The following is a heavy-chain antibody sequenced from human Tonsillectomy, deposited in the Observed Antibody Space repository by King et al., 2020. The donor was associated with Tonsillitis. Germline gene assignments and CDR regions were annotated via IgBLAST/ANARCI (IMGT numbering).Heavy chain of an antibody. V-gene: IGHV1-2*04. CDR1: GYTFSGYY. Sequence: QLVQSGAEVKKPGASVKVSCKASGYTFSGYYMHWVRKAPGQGLEWMGWINPNSGHTNYAQKFQGWVTMTRDTSINTAYMELGRLRSDDTAVYYCARGSGSYYPGNWFDPWGQGTLVTVSS. CDR2: INPNSGHT. J-gene: IGHJ5*02. CDR3: ARGSGSYYPGNWFDP. D-gene: IGHD1-26*01.